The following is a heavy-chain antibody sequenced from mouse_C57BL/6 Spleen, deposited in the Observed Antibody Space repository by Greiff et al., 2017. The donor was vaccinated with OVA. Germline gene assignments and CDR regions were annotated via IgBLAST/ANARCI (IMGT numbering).Heavy chain of an antibody. CDR1: GYAFSSYW. Sequence: VKLMESGAELVKPGASVKISCKASGYAFSSYWMNWVKQRPGKGLEWIGQIYPGDGDTNYNGKFKGKATLTADKSSSTAYMQLSSLTSEDSAVYFCARSYSNSWRDFDYWGQGTTLTVSS. CDR3: ARSYSNSWRDFDY. CDR2: IYPGDGDT. D-gene: IGHD2-5*01. J-gene: IGHJ2*01. V-gene: IGHV1-80*01.